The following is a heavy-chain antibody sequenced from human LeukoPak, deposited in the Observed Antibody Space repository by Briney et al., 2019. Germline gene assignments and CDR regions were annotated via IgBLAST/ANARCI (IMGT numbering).Heavy chain of an antibody. CDR1: GSSFTKYW. J-gene: IGHJ5*02. V-gene: IGHV5-51*01. CDR2: IYPGDSDT. D-gene: IGHD6-6*01. Sequence: GESLKISCKGSGSSFTKYWIGWVRQLPGKGLEWMGIIYPGDSDTRYSPSFQGQVTISADKSISTAYLQWSSLKASDTAMYYCARHESIQHGRNWFDPWGQGTLVTVSS. CDR3: ARHESIQHGRNWFDP.